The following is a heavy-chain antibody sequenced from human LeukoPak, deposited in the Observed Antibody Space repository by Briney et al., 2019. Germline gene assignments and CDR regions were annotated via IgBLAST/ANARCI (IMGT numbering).Heavy chain of an antibody. D-gene: IGHD1-26*01. Sequence: PSETLSLTCAVSGGSITNSSNYWGWIRQPPGKGLEWIGSISYSGITSYNPSLRCRVTISVDTSKNQFSLKVTSVTAADTAVYYCARQGAGGRAFDIWGQGTMVAVSS. CDR1: GGSITNSSNY. V-gene: IGHV4-39*01. CDR3: ARQGAGGRAFDI. J-gene: IGHJ3*02. CDR2: ISYSGIT.